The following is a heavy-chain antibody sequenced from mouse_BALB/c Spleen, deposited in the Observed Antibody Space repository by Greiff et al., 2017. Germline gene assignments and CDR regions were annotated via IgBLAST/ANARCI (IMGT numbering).Heavy chain of an antibody. CDR2: ISYSGST. CDR1: GDSITSGY. J-gene: IGHJ3*01. Sequence: EVQVVESGPSLVKPSQTLSLTCSVTGDSITSGYWNWIRKFPGNKLEYMGYISYSGSTYYNPSLKSRISITRDTSKNQYYLQLNSVTTEDTATYYCATYYGSSYEFAYWGQGTLVTVSA. V-gene: IGHV3-8*02. D-gene: IGHD1-1*01. CDR3: ATYYGSSYEFAY.